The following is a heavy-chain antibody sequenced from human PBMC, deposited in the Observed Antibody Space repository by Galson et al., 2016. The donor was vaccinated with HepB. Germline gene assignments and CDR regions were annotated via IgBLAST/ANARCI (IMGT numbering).Heavy chain of an antibody. CDR1: GYSFTNYW. V-gene: IGHV5-10-1*01. J-gene: IGHJ4*02. CDR3: ARRLLFDISNFFDY. D-gene: IGHD3-3*02. CDR2: IDPIDSST. Sequence: QSGAEVKKPGESLRISCEGSGYSFTNYWITWVRQMPGKGLEWMGTIDPIDSSTNYSPSFEGHVTTSIDKSTSTAYLQWSSLRASDTAIYYCARRLLFDISNFFDYWGQGTLVTVSS.